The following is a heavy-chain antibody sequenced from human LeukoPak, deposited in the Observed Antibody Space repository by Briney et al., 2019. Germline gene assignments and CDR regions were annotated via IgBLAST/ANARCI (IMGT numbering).Heavy chain of an antibody. J-gene: IGHJ4*02. V-gene: IGHV4-38-2*02. Sequence: SETLSLTCTVSGYSISSGYYWGWIRQPPGKGLEWIGSIYHSGSTYYNPSLKSRVTISVDRSKNQFSLKLSSVTAADTAVYYCARAPATNEWRCMDYWGQGTLVTVSS. CDR3: ARAPATNEWRCMDY. CDR1: GYSISSGYY. CDR2: IYHSGST. D-gene: IGHD2-8*02.